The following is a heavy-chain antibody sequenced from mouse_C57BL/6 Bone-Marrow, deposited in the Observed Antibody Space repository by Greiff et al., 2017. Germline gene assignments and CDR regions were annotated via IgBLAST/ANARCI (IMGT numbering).Heavy chain of an antibody. Sequence: EVMLEESGEGLVKPGGSLKLSCAASGFTFSSYAMSWVRQTPEKRLEWVAYISSGGDYIYYADTVKGRFTISRDNARNTLYLQMSSLKSEDTAMYYCTRGELVFDYWGQGTTLTVSS. CDR3: TRGELVFDY. CDR2: ISSGGDYI. CDR1: GFTFSSYA. V-gene: IGHV5-9-1*02. D-gene: IGHD4-1*01. J-gene: IGHJ2*01.